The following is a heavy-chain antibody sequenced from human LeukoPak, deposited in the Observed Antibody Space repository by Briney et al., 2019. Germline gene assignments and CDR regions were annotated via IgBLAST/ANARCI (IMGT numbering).Heavy chain of an antibody. CDR1: GFTFGDYR. J-gene: IGHJ4*02. CDR2: ISGGTT. Sequence: GGSLRLACTASGFTFGDYRMSWFRQAPGKGLEWIGFISGGTTEYAASVKGRFTISRDDSTSIAYLQMNSLTTEATVVYYCSRGSGWLSGYWGQGTLVTVSS. D-gene: IGHD6-19*01. V-gene: IGHV3-49*03. CDR3: SRGSGWLSGY.